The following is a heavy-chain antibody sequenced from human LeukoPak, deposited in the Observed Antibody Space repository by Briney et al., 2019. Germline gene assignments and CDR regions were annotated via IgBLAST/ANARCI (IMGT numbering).Heavy chain of an antibody. Sequence: ASVKVSCKVSGYTLTELSMHWVRQAPGKGLEWMGGFDPEDGETIYAQKFQGRVTMTEDTSTDTAYMELSSLRSEDTAVYYCATPLGYSSSSQFDYWGQGTLVTVSS. CDR3: ATPLGYSSSSQFDY. CDR2: FDPEDGET. V-gene: IGHV1-24*01. CDR1: GYTLTELS. D-gene: IGHD6-6*01. J-gene: IGHJ4*02.